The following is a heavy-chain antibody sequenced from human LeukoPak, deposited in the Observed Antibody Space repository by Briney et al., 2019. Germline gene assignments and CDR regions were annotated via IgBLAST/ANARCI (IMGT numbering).Heavy chain of an antibody. CDR3: ASLYSSSLVVDY. D-gene: IGHD6-13*01. Sequence: NPSETLSLTCTVSGGSISSGGYYWSWIRQHPGKGLEWIGYIYYSGNTYYNPSLKSRATISVDTSKNQFSLKLNSVTAADTAVYYCASLYSSSLVVDYWGQGTLVTVSS. CDR2: IYYSGNT. J-gene: IGHJ4*02. V-gene: IGHV4-31*03. CDR1: GGSISSGGYY.